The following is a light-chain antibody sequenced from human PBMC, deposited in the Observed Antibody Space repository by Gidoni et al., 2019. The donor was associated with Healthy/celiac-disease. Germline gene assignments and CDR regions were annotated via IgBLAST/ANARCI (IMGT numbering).Light chain of an antibody. J-gene: IGKJ3*01. CDR2: AAS. V-gene: IGKV1-39*01. Sequence: IQMTPSPSSLSASVGDRVTLTCRASQSISSYLNWYQQKPGKAPKLLTYAASSLPRGVPSWFSGSSSGTYFTLTISLLPPEYFASYYCQHSYTTPRTFGPGTKVDIK. CDR1: QSISSY. CDR3: QHSYTTPRT.